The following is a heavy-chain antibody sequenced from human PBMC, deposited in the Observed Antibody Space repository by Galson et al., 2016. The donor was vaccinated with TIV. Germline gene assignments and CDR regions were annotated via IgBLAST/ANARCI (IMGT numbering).Heavy chain of an antibody. CDR1: GYDFSSSA. CDR2: INTKNGHP. J-gene: IGHJ6*03. CDR3: ARSGDYSYYYHYMDV. V-gene: IGHV7-4-1*02. Sequence: SVKVSCKASGYDFSSSAMNWVRQAPGQGLEWMGWINTKNGHPTYAQGFTGRFVFSLDTSVSTAYLQISSLKADDTAVYYCARSGDYSYYYHYMDVWAKGTTVTVSS. D-gene: IGHD4-17*01.